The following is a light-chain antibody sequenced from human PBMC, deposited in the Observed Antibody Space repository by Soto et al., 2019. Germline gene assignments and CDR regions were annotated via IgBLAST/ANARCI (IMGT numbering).Light chain of an antibody. CDR1: QSIDHW. J-gene: IGKJ2*01. CDR2: RAS. CDR3: QQYNSYSEYT. V-gene: IGKV1-5*03. Sequence: DIQMTQSPSSLSASIGDRVTITCRASQSIDHWLAWYQQKPGKAPKLLIFRASTLTTGVPSRFSGSGFGTQFTLTISILQPDDFATYYCQQYNSYSEYTFGQGTKLEIK.